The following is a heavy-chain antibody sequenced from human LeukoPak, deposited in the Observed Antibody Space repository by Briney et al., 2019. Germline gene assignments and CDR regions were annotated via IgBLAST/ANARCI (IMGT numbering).Heavy chain of an antibody. D-gene: IGHD2-15*01. CDR1: GYIFTSYA. Sequence: ASVKVSCKASGYIFTSYAISWVRQAPGQGLEWMGWISAYNGNTNYAQKLQGRVTMTTDTSTSTAYMELRSLRSDDTAVYYCARPSIYCSGGSCYPYYFDYWGQGTLVTVSS. CDR2: ISAYNGNT. V-gene: IGHV1-18*01. CDR3: ARPSIYCSGGSCYPYYFDY. J-gene: IGHJ4*02.